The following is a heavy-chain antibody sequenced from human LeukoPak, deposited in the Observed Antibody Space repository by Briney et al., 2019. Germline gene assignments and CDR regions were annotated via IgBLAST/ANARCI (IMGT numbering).Heavy chain of an antibody. Sequence: PGGSLRLSCAASGFTFDDYAMHWVRHAPGRGLEWVSLISKDGGRAYYADSVKGRFTISRDNSKNSLYLQVNSLRTEDTALYYCTKGDRSGSFYNWFYPWGQGTLVTVSS. CDR1: GFTFDDYA. CDR3: TKGDRSGSFYNWFYP. J-gene: IGHJ5*02. CDR2: ISKDGGRA. V-gene: IGHV3-43*02. D-gene: IGHD1-26*01.